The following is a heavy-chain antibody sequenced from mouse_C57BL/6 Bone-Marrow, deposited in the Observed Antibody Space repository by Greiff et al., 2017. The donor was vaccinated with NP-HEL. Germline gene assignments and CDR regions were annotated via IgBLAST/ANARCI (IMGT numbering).Heavy chain of an antibody. CDR3: AREGPYYYSDY. Sequence: QVQLQQSGAELVKPGASVKISCKASGYAFSSYWMNWVKQRPGKGLEWIGQIYPGDGDTNYNGKFKGKATLTADKSSSTAYMQLSSLTSEDSAVYFYAREGPYYYSDYWGQGTTLTVSS. CDR1: GYAFSSYW. D-gene: IGHD1-1*02. J-gene: IGHJ2*01. CDR2: IYPGDGDT. V-gene: IGHV1-80*01.